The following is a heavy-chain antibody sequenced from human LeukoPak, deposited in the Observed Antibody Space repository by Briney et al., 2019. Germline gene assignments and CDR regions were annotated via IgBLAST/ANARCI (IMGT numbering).Heavy chain of an antibody. CDR2: ISWNSGSI. D-gene: IGHD6-19*01. CDR3: AKGSEAVAGTGKGWFDP. CDR1: GFTFSSYE. V-gene: IGHV3-9*03. Sequence: SLRLSCAASGFTFSSYEMNWVRQAPGKGLEWVSGISWNSGSIGYADSVKGRFTISRDNAKNSLYLQMNSLRAEDMALYYCAKGSEAVAGTGKGWFDPWGQGTLVTVSS. J-gene: IGHJ5*02.